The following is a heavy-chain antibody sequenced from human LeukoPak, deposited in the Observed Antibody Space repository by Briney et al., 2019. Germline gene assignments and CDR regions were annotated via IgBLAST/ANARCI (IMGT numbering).Heavy chain of an antibody. CDR3: AKILNAMYFDL. D-gene: IGHD2-2*01. CDR2: ISGTT. CDR1: GFTFSSYA. J-gene: IGHJ2*01. Sequence: GGSLRLSCAASGFTFSSYAMNWVRQAPGKGLEWVSTISGTTYYADSVKGRFSISRDDTQNMLFLQMDNLRADDTAVYYCAKILNAMYFDLWGRGTLVTVSS. V-gene: IGHV3-23*01.